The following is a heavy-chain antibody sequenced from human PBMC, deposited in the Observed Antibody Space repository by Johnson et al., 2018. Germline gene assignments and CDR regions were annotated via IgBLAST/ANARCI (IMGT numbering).Heavy chain of an antibody. D-gene: IGHD3-10*01. CDR3: AKVRYYVGSGRSDSEV. J-gene: IGHJ3*01. CDR1: GFSFSPYA. Sequence: VQLQESGGGLVQPGGSLRLSCGASGFSFSPYAMNWFRQPPGKGLEWVSTLAAGGTNPFYADSVKGLFPISRDTSRSTLYLQMISLRAEDTALYDCAKVRYYVGSGRSDSEVWGQGTMVTVSS. V-gene: IGHV3-23*01. CDR2: LAAGGTNP.